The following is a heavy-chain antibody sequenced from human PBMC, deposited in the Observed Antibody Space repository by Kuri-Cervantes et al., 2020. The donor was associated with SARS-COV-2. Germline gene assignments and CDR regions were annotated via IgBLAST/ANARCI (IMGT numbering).Heavy chain of an antibody. D-gene: IGHD6-13*01. V-gene: IGHV3-30*18. CDR1: GFTFSSYG. J-gene: IGHJ4*02. CDR2: ISYDGSNK. CDR3: AKDLGIAPQLPDY. Sequence: GESLKISCAASGFTFSSYGMHWVRQAPGKGLEWVAVISYDGSNKYYADSVKGRFTISRDNSKNTLYLQMNSLRAEDTAVYYCAKDLGIAPQLPDYWGQGTLVTVSS.